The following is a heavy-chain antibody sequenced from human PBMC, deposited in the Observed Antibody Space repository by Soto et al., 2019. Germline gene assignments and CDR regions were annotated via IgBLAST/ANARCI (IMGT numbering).Heavy chain of an antibody. CDR1: GGSISSGDYY. V-gene: IGHV4-30-4*01. Sequence: SETLSLTCTVCGGSISSGDYYWSWIRQPPGKGLEWIGYIYYSGSTYYNPSLKSRVTISVDTSKNQFSLKLSSVTAADTAVYYCARGRPFDRGNWFDPWGQGTLVTVSS. CDR2: IYYSGST. D-gene: IGHD3-22*01. J-gene: IGHJ5*02. CDR3: ARGRPFDRGNWFDP.